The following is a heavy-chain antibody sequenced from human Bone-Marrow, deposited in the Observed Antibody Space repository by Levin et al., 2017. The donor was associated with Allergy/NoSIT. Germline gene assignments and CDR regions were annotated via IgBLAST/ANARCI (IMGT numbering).Heavy chain of an antibody. CDR3: TKDSGHY. CDR2: IKQDGSEK. V-gene: IGHV3-7*01. Sequence: GGSLRLSCAASGFTFSSYWMSWVRQAPGKGLEWVACIKQDGSEKYYVDSVKGRFTISRDNAKNSMYLQMSSLRVEDTAVYYCTKDSGHYWGQGTLVTVSS. CDR1: GFTFSSYW. J-gene: IGHJ4*02.